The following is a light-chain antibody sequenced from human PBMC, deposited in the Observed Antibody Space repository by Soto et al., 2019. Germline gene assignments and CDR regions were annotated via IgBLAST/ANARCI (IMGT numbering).Light chain of an antibody. CDR3: SSYTSSSTVV. V-gene: IGLV2-14*01. Sequence: QSVLTQPASVSGSPGQSITISCTGTSSDVGGYNYGSWYQQHPGKAPKLMIYEVSNRPSGVSNRFSGSKSGNTASLTISGRQAEDEADYYCSSYTSSSTVVFGGGTQLTVL. CDR2: EVS. CDR1: SSDVGGYNY. J-gene: IGLJ2*01.